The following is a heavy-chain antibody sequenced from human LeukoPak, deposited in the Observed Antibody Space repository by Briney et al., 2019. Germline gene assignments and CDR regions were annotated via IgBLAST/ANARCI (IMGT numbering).Heavy chain of an antibody. Sequence: GGSLRLSCAASGFTVSSNYMSWVRQAPGKGLEWVSVIYSGGSTYYADSVKGRFTISRDNSKNTLYLQMGSLRAEDMAVYYCARDSGYYPDLVGVAFDIWGQGTMVTVSS. CDR1: GFTVSSNY. CDR3: ARDSGYYPDLVGVAFDI. V-gene: IGHV3-66*01. J-gene: IGHJ3*02. CDR2: IYSGGST. D-gene: IGHD3-22*01.